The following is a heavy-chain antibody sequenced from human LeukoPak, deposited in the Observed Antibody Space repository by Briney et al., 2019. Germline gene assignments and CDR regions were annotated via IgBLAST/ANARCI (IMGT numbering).Heavy chain of an antibody. J-gene: IGHJ4*02. D-gene: IGHD6-13*01. CDR3: ARAATGTAIFDY. V-gene: IGHV6-1*01. CDR1: GDSVSGHSAA. Sequence: SQTLSLTCAISGDSVSGHSAAWNWIRQSPSRGLEWLGRTYYGSKWYNDYAVSVKSRITINPDTSKNQFSLHLNSVTPEDTAVYYCARAATGTAIFDYWGQGTLVTASS. CDR2: TYYGSKWYN.